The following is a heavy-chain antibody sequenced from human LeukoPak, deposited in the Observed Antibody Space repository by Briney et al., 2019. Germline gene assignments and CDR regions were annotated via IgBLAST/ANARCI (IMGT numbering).Heavy chain of an antibody. CDR1: GFTFDDYA. CDR2: ISWDGGST. CDR3: AKGDDTAMVPLDY. V-gene: IGHV3-43D*03. J-gene: IGHJ4*02. Sequence: GGSLRLSCAASGFTFDDYAMHWVRHAPGKGLEWVSLISWDGGSTYYADSVKGRFTISRDNSKNSLYLQMNSLRAEDTALYYCAKGDDTAMVPLDYWGQGTLVTVSS. D-gene: IGHD5-18*01.